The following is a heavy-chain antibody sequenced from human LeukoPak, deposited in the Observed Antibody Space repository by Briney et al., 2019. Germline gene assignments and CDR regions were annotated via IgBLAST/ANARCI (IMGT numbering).Heavy chain of an antibody. CDR1: GFNFDDYG. J-gene: IGHJ6*03. Sequence: GGSLRLSCAASGFNFDDYGMSWVRQAPGKGLEWVSGINWNGGSTGYADSVKGRFTISRDNAKNSLYLQMNSLRAEDTALYYCAREGLPYYDFWSGYPTYYYYYMDVWGKGTTVTVSS. V-gene: IGHV3-20*04. CDR2: INWNGGST. CDR3: AREGLPYYDFWSGYPTYYYYYMDV. D-gene: IGHD3-3*01.